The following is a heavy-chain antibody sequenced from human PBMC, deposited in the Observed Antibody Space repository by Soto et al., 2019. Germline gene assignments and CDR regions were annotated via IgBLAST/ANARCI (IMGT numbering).Heavy chain of an antibody. CDR2: IRSKANSYAT. Sequence: EVQLVESGGGLVQPGGSLKLSCAASGFTFSGSAMHWVRQASGKGLEWVGRIRSKANSYATAYAASVKGRFTISRDDSKNTAYRQMNSLKTEDTAVYYCTPTPSITMVRGVIITSRYFDLWRRGTLVTVSS. J-gene: IGHJ2*01. D-gene: IGHD3-10*01. V-gene: IGHV3-73*02. CDR3: TPTPSITMVRGVIITSRYFDL. CDR1: GFTFSGSA.